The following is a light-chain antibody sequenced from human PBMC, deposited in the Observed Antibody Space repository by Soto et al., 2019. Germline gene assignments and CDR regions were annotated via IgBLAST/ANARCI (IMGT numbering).Light chain of an antibody. CDR3: QQYNSYPYT. CDR2: DAS. J-gene: IGKJ2*01. V-gene: IGKV1-5*01. Sequence: DIQMTQSPSTLSASVGDRVTITCRASQSISSWLAWYQQKPGKAPKLLIYDASSLESGVPSRFSGSGSGTEFTLTISSLQPDDFATYYCQQYNSYPYTFGQGPKLELK. CDR1: QSISSW.